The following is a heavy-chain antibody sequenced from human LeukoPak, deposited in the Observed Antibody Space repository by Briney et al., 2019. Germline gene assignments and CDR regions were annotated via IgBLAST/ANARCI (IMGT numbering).Heavy chain of an antibody. Sequence: GGSLRFSCAASGFTVSSNYMSWVPQAPGKGLEGVSVIYSGGSTYYADSVKGRFTISRDNSKNTLYLQMNSLRAEDTAVYYSVRYYGSGSYDYYYYYMDVWGKGTTVTVSS. CDR1: GFTVSSNY. CDR3: VRYYGSGSYDYYYYYMDV. J-gene: IGHJ6*03. V-gene: IGHV3-66*02. D-gene: IGHD3-10*01. CDR2: IYSGGST.